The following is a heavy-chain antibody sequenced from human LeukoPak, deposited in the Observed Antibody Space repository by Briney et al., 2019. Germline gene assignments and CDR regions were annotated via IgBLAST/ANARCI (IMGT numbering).Heavy chain of an antibody. CDR2: IYHTGST. J-gene: IGHJ4*02. Sequence: SETLSLTCTVSDYSISSSYYWGWIRQPPGKGLECIGSIYHTGSTYYNPSLKSRVTISVDTSKNHFSLKLSSVTAADTAVYYCARAPRSDYFDYWGQGTLVTVSS. CDR3: ARAPRSDYFDY. CDR1: DYSISSSYY. V-gene: IGHV4-38-2*02.